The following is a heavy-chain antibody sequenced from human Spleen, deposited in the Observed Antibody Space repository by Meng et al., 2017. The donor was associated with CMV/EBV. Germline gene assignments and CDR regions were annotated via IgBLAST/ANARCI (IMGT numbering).Heavy chain of an antibody. Sequence: SETLSLTCTVSGGSISTYYWTWIRQPPGKGLEWIGYIYYSGITNYNPSLKSRVTISVDTSKNQFSLKVSSVTAADTAVYYCARAAARTIFDHWGQGTLVTVSS. J-gene: IGHJ4*02. D-gene: IGHD6-6*01. CDR2: IYYSGIT. CDR1: GGSISTYY. CDR3: ARAAARTIFDH. V-gene: IGHV4-59*12.